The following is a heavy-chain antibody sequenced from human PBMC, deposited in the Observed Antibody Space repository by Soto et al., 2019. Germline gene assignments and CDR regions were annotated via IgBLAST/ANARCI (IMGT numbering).Heavy chain of an antibody. CDR3: ARVDGDYTMDV. Sequence: EVQLVESGGGLVQPGGSLRLSCAASGFTFSTYWLHWVRQTPGKGLVCVSRINSDGSSTNYADSVKGRFTIFRDNAKNTLYLQMISLRAEDTAVYYCARVDGDYTMDVWGQGTTVTVSS. D-gene: IGHD4-17*01. CDR1: GFTFSTYW. V-gene: IGHV3-74*01. CDR2: INSDGSST. J-gene: IGHJ6*02.